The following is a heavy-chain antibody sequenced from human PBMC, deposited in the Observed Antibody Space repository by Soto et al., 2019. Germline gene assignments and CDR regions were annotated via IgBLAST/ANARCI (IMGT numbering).Heavy chain of an antibody. V-gene: IGHV1-69*01. J-gene: IGHJ6*02. D-gene: IGHD2-8*01. CDR3: APALHVLMIYAHHSFYGLDV. Sequence: QVQLVQSGAEVKKPGSSVKVSCKSSGGTFSSYVINWVRQAPGQGLEWMGGVIPIFGTTNYAQKFQGRVTITADESTSTAYMELSSLRSEDTAVYYCAPALHVLMIYAHHSFYGLDVWSQWTTVTVSS. CDR2: VIPIFGTT. CDR1: GGTFSSYV.